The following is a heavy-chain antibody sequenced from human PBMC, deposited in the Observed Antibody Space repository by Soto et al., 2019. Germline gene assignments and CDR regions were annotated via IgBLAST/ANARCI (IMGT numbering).Heavy chain of an antibody. D-gene: IGHD4-17*01. J-gene: IGHJ4*02. CDR1: GGTFSSYT. V-gene: IGHV1-69*02. Sequence: QVQLVQSGAEVKKPGSSVKVSCKASGGTFSSYTISWVRQAPGQGLEWMGRIIPILGIANYAQKFQGRVTITADKSTSTAYMELSSLRSEDTAVYYCARGAFADYGYYELLDYWGQGTLVTVSS. CDR2: IIPILGIA. CDR3: ARGAFADYGYYELLDY.